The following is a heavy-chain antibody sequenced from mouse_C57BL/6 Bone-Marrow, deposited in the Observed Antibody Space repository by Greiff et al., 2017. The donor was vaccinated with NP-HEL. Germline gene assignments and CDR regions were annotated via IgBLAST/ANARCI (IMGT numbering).Heavy chain of an antibody. Sequence: QVQLKESGAELVRPGASVKLSCKASGYTFTDYYINWVKQRPGQGLEWIARIYPGSGNTYYNEKFKGKATLTAEKSSSTAYMQLSSLTSEDSAVYFCARRSYYYGSSSYYFDYWGQGTTLTVSS. CDR2: IYPGSGNT. D-gene: IGHD1-1*01. CDR3: ARRSYYYGSSSYYFDY. V-gene: IGHV1-76*01. J-gene: IGHJ2*01. CDR1: GYTFTDYY.